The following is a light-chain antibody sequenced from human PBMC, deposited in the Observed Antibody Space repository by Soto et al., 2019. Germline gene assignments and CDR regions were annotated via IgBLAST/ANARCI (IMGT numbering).Light chain of an antibody. CDR2: EAS. J-gene: IGKJ1*01. CDR1: QSISGW. V-gene: IGKV1-5*01. Sequence: DIQMTQSPSTLSASVGDRVTITCRASQSISGWLAWYQQKPGTAPKLLIYEASNLESGVPSRFSGSGSGTEFTLTISSLQPDDFATYYCQQYNYYRPTFGQGTKVDI. CDR3: QQYNYYRPT.